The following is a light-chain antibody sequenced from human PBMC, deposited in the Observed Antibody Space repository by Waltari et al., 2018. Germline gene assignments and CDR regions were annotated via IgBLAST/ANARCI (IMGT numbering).Light chain of an antibody. Sequence: EIVMTQSPAALSVSPGERATLSCRASQSISNNLACYQHKPGQPPRLLISDASTRATGVPARISSSGSGTEFTLPISSLQSEDSAIYFCQQYNTWPPSTFGQGTKLEIK. CDR3: QQYNTWPPST. CDR2: DAS. J-gene: IGKJ2*02. V-gene: IGKV3-15*01. CDR1: QSISNN.